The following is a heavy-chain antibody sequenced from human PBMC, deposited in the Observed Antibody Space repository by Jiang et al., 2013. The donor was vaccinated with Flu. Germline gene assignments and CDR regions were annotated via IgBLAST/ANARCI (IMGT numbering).Heavy chain of an antibody. CDR2: VSYDGSNK. J-gene: IGHJ4*02. V-gene: IGHV3-30-3*01. Sequence: VQLVESGGGVVQPGRSLRLSCAASGFTFSSYAMHWVRQAPGKGLEWVAVVSYDGSNKYYADSVKGRFTISRDNSKNTLYLQMNSLRAEDTAVYYCARDWGELLLGVIYYFDYWGQGTVVDRLL. CDR1: GFTFSSYA. CDR3: ARDWGELLLGVIYYFDY. D-gene: IGHD1-26*01.